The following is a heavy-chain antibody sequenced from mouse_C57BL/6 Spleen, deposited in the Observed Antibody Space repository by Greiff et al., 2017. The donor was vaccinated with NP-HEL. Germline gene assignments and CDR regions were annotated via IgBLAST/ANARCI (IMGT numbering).Heavy chain of an antibody. CDR2: IYPGDGDT. J-gene: IGHJ2*01. V-gene: IGHV1-82*01. CDR1: GYAFSSSW. CDR3: ARSGRWLRGDY. Sequence: QVQLQQSGPELVKPGASVKISCKASGYAFSSSWMNWVKQRPGKGLEWIGRIYPGDGDTNYNGKFKGKATLTADKSSSTAYMQLSSLTSEDSAVYFCARSGRWLRGDYWGQGTTLTVSS. D-gene: IGHD2-2*01.